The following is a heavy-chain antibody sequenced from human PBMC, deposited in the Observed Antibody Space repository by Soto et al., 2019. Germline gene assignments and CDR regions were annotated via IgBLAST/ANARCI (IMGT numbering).Heavy chain of an antibody. CDR1: GGSISSYY. Sequence: SETLSLTCTVSGGSISSYYWSWIRQPPGKGLEWIGYIYYSGSTNYNPSLKSRVTISVDTSKNQFSLKLSSVTAADTAVYYCARGPIAVADFFDYWGQGTLVTAPQ. CDR2: IYYSGST. CDR3: ARGPIAVADFFDY. V-gene: IGHV4-59*01. D-gene: IGHD6-19*01. J-gene: IGHJ4*02.